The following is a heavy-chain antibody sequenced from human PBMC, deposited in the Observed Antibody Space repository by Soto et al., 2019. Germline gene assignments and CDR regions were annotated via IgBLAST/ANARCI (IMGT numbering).Heavy chain of an antibody. J-gene: IGHJ6*02. V-gene: IGHV3-23*01. Sequence: LRLSCAASGFTFSSYAMSWVRQAPGKGLEWVSAISGSGGSTYYADSVKGRFTISRDNSKNTLYLQMNSLRAEDTAVYYCVKDIVVVPAAPRMDVWGQGTTVTVSS. D-gene: IGHD2-2*01. CDR1: GFTFSSYA. CDR3: VKDIVVVPAAPRMDV. CDR2: ISGSGGST.